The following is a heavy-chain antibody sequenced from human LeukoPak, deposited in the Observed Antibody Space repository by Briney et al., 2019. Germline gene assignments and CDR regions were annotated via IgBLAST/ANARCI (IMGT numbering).Heavy chain of an antibody. CDR3: ANGGFCSGGSCYPCYYYYGMDV. D-gene: IGHD2-15*01. CDR2: ISGSGGST. J-gene: IGHJ6*02. CDR1: GFTFSSYA. Sequence: GGSLRLSCAASGFTFSSYAMSWVRQAPGKGLEWVSAISGSGGSTYYADSVKGRFTISRDNSKNTLYLQMNSLRAEDTAVYYCANGGFCSGGSCYPCYYYYGMDVWGQGTTVTVSS. V-gene: IGHV3-23*01.